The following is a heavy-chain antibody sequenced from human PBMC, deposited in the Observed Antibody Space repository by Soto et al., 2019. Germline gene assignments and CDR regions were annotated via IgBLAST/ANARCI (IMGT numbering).Heavy chain of an antibody. CDR2: ISGSGGST. Sequence: EVQLLESGGGLVQPGGSLRLSCAASGFTFSSYAMSWVRQAPGKGLEWVSAISGSGGSTYYADSVKGPFTISRDNSKNTLYLEMNSLRAEDTAVYYCAKDILSSRAVAGPFDYWGQGTLVTVSS. J-gene: IGHJ4*02. D-gene: IGHD6-19*01. CDR1: GFTFSSYA. V-gene: IGHV3-23*01. CDR3: AKDILSSRAVAGPFDY.